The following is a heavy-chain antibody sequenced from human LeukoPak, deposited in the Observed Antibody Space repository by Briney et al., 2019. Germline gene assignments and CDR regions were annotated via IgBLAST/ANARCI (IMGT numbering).Heavy chain of an antibody. CDR2: INPSGGST. V-gene: IGHV1-46*01. J-gene: IGHJ4*02. Sequence: GASVKVSCKASGYTFTSYYMHWVRQAPGQGLEWMGIINPSGGSTSYAQKFQGRVTMTTDTSTSTAYMELRSLRSDDTAVYYCAREEYYYDSSGYYYEDYWGQGTLVTVSS. CDR3: AREEYYYDSSGYYYEDY. D-gene: IGHD3-22*01. CDR1: GYTFTSYY.